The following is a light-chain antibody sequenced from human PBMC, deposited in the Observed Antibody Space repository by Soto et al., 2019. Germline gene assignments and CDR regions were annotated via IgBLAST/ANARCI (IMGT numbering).Light chain of an antibody. Sequence: DFQMTQSPSSLSASVGDRVTITCRASQDINNYLAWYQQKPGKAPNLLIYAASTLRSGVPSRFSGSGSGTDFTLTINSLQPEDVATYFCQKYYTTPITFGGGTKVEI. V-gene: IGKV1-27*01. CDR2: AAS. J-gene: IGKJ4*01. CDR3: QKYYTTPIT. CDR1: QDINNY.